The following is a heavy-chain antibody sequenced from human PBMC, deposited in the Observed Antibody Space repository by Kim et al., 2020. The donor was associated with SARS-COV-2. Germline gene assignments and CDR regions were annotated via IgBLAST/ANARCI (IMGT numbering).Heavy chain of an antibody. D-gene: IGHD6-25*01. CDR3: ARRGSGHGLDV. J-gene: IGHJ6*02. Sequence: NTGYSQKVQDRVTLTRDTFASTVYMELSSLMSEDTAVYYCARRGSGHGLDVWGQGTTVTVSS. V-gene: IGHV1-3*01. CDR2: NT.